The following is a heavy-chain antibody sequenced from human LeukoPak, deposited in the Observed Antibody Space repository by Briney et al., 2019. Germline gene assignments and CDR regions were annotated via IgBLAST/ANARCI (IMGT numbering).Heavy chain of an antibody. CDR3: AKDPKPRYGSGSTDPIG. CDR1: GFTFSSYA. J-gene: IGHJ4*02. D-gene: IGHD3-10*01. Sequence: TGGSLRLSCAASGFTFSSYAMSWVRQAPGKGLEWVSAISGSGGSTYYADSVKGRFTISRDNSKNTLYLQMNSLRAEDTAVYYCAKDPKPRYGSGSTDPIGWGQGTLVTVSS. V-gene: IGHV3-23*01. CDR2: ISGSGGST.